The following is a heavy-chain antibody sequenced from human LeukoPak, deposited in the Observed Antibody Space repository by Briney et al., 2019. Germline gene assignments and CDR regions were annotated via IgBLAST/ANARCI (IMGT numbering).Heavy chain of an antibody. V-gene: IGHV3-15*01. D-gene: IGHD3-16*01. CDR2: IKRKTDGGTT. Sequence: GGSLRLSCAASGFTFSNAWMSWVRQAPGKGLEWVGRIKRKTDGGTTDYAAPVKGRFTTSRDDSKNTLYLQMNSLKTEDTAVYYCTTDTFYVDYWGQGTLVTVSS. CDR1: GFTFSNAW. CDR3: TTDTFYVDY. J-gene: IGHJ4*02.